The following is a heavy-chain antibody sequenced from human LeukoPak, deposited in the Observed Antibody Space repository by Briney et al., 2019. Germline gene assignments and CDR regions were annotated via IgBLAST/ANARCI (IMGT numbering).Heavy chain of an antibody. CDR3: AREKDSSGYYYLN. CDR2: IIPILGIA. Sequence: SVKVSCKASGGTFSSYAISWVRQAPGQGLGWMGRIIPILGIANYAQKFQGRVTITADKSTSTAYMELSSLRSEDTAVYYCAREKDSSGYYYLNWGQGTLVTVSS. J-gene: IGHJ4*02. CDR1: GGTFSSYA. V-gene: IGHV1-69*04. D-gene: IGHD3-22*01.